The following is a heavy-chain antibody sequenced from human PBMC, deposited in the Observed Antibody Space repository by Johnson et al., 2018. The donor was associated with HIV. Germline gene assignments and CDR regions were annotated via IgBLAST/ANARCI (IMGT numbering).Heavy chain of an antibody. V-gene: IGHV3-30*03. D-gene: IGHD2-15*01. J-gene: IGHJ3*02. CDR3: AMGGVHCSGGSCYSRNAFDI. Sequence: QMQLVESGGGVVQPGRSLRLSCAASGFTFSSYGMHWVRQAPGEGLEWVAVTSNDGTNTYYADSVKGRFTISRDNSKNTLYLEMNSLRAEDTAMYYCAMGGVHCSGGSCYSRNAFDIWGQGTMVTVSS. CDR2: TSNDGTNT. CDR1: GFTFSSYG.